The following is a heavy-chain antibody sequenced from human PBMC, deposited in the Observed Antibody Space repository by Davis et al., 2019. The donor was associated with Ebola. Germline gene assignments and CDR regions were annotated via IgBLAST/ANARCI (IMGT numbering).Heavy chain of an antibody. Sequence: SETLSLTCAVYGGSFSGYYWSWIRQPPGKGPEWIGEINHSGSTNYNPSLKSRVTISVDTSKNQFSLKLSSVTAADTAVYYCARGPTFATVTTFFDYWGQGTLVTVSS. CDR1: GGSFSGYY. V-gene: IGHV4-34*01. CDR2: INHSGST. D-gene: IGHD4-17*01. J-gene: IGHJ4*02. CDR3: ARGPTFATVTTFFDY.